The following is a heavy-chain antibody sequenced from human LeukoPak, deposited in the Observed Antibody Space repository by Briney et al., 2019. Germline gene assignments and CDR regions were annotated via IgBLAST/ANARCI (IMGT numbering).Heavy chain of an antibody. V-gene: IGHV1-2*02. J-gene: IGHJ4*02. Sequence: GASVKVSCKASGYTFTEYYINWVRQAPGQGLEWMGWINPNSGGTNYAQKFQGRVTMTRGTSISTAYMELSGLRSDDTAVYYCARDASMVTTPYFDSWDQGTLVTVSS. D-gene: IGHD4-17*01. CDR2: INPNSGGT. CDR1: GYTFTEYY. CDR3: ARDASMVTTPYFDS.